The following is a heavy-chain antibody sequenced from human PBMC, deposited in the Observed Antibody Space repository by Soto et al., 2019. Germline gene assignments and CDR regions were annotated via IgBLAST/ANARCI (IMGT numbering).Heavy chain of an antibody. CDR1: GYTFTSYG. CDR3: ARDLGDYYDSSEFLGYFDY. Sequence: ASVKVSCKASGYTFTSYGISWVRQAPGQGLEWMGWISAYNGNTNYAQKLQGRVTMTTDTSASTAYMELSSLRSEDTAVYYCARDLGDYYDSSEFLGYFDYWGQGTLVTVSS. D-gene: IGHD3-22*01. J-gene: IGHJ4*02. CDR2: ISAYNGNT. V-gene: IGHV1-18*01.